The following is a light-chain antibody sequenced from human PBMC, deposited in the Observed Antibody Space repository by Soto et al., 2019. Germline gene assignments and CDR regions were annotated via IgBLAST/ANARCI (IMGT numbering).Light chain of an antibody. J-gene: IGKJ4*01. CDR2: DVS. Sequence: DVQMTQSPSTLSASVGDRVTITCRASQSINNLLAWYQRKPGKAPKFLIYDVSTLESGVPSRFSGSGSGTEFTLTISSLQPEYFATYYCQQYDSYPLTFGGGTKVDIK. CDR1: QSINNL. V-gene: IGKV1-5*01. CDR3: QQYDSYPLT.